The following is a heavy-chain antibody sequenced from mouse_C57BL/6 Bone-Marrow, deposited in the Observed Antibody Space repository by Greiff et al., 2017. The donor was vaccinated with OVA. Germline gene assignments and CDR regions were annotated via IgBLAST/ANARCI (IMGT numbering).Heavy chain of an antibody. CDR3: ARDPLYYYGSSPYFDY. J-gene: IGHJ2*01. Sequence: EVQGVESGGGLVKPGGSLKLSCAASGFTFSSYAMSWVRQTPEKRLEWVATISDGGSYTYYPDNVKGRFTISRDNAKNNLYLQMSHLKSEDTAMYYCARDPLYYYGSSPYFDYWGQGTTLTVSS. CDR1: GFTFSSYA. D-gene: IGHD1-1*01. V-gene: IGHV5-4*01. CDR2: ISDGGSYT.